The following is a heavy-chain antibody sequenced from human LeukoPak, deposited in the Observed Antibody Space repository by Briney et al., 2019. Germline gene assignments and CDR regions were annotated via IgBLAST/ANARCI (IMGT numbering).Heavy chain of an antibody. V-gene: IGHV3-30*04. J-gene: IGHJ4*02. D-gene: IGHD5-12*01. Sequence: PGGSLRLSCAASGFTFSSYAMHWVRQAPGKGLEWVAVISYDGSNKYYADSVKGRFTISRDNSKNTLYLQMNSLRAEDTAVYYCARDFPRVDIVGDLDYWGQGTLVTVSS. CDR3: ARDFPRVDIVGDLDY. CDR2: ISYDGSNK. CDR1: GFTFSSYA.